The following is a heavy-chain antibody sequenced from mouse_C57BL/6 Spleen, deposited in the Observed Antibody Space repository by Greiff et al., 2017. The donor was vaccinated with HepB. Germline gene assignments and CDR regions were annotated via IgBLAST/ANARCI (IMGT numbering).Heavy chain of an antibody. Sequence: QVQLQQSGAELVRPGTSVKMSCKASGYTFTNYWIGWAKQRPGHGLEWIGDIYPGGGYPNYNEKLKGKATLTADKSSSTAYMQFSSLTSEDSAIYYCARWSSEYDGYAMDYWGQGTSVTVSS. J-gene: IGHJ4*01. D-gene: IGHD2-4*01. V-gene: IGHV1-63*01. CDR3: ARWSSEYDGYAMDY. CDR1: GYTFTNYW. CDR2: IYPGGGYP.